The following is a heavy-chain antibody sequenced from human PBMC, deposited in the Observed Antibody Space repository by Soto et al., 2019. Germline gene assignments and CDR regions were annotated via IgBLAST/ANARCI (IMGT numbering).Heavy chain of an antibody. CDR1: GYSFIRHW. D-gene: IGHD2-2*03. Sequence: GESLKISCKGSGYSFIRHWIGGVRQVPGEGLEWMGFIFPSDSVTRYSPSFQGQVTISVDKSVDTTYLQWGSLKASDTAMYYCVRGMDRNSAGFWGLGTMVTVSS. V-gene: IGHV5-51*01. CDR2: IFPSDSVT. CDR3: VRGMDRNSAGF. J-gene: IGHJ4*02.